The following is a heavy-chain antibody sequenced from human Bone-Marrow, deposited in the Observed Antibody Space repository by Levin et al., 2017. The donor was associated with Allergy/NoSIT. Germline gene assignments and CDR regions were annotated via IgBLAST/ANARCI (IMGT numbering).Heavy chain of an antibody. CDR2: MNPNSGNT. J-gene: IGHJ4*02. V-gene: IGHV1-8*01. CDR3: ARVTRTQRRLGYCSSTSCYAFDY. CDR1: GYTFTSYD. Sequence: ASVKVSCKASGYTFTSYDINWVRQATGQGLEWMGWMNPNSGNTGYAQKFQGRVTMTRNTSISTAYMELSSLRSEDTAVYYCARVTRTQRRLGYCSSTSCYAFDYWGQGTLVTVSS. D-gene: IGHD2-2*01.